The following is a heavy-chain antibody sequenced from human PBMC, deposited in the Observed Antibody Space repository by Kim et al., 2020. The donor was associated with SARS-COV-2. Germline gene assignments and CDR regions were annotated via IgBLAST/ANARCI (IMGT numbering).Heavy chain of an antibody. CDR1: GYTFTGYY. CDR2: INPNSGGT. J-gene: IGHJ5*02. CDR3: APAKPTIVVVPAAPGRWWFDP. Sequence: ASVKVSCKASGYTFTGYYMHWVRQAPGQGLEWMGWINPNSGGTNYAQKFQGRVTMTRDTSISTAYMELSRLRSDDTAVYYCAPAKPTIVVVPAAPGRWWFDPWGQGTLVTVSS. V-gene: IGHV1-2*02. D-gene: IGHD2-2*01.